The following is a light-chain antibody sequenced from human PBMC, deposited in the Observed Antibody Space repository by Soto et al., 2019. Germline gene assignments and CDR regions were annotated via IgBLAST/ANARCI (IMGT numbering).Light chain of an antibody. Sequence: SALPQPASVSGSPGQSITISCTGTSSDVGNYNLVSWYQQHPGKAPKLMIYEASKRPSGVSNRFSASKSGITASLAISGLQAEDEADYYCCSYAGGSPLGVFGTGTKVTVL. CDR1: SSDVGNYNL. CDR3: CSYAGGSPLGV. V-gene: IGLV2-23*02. J-gene: IGLJ1*01. CDR2: EAS.